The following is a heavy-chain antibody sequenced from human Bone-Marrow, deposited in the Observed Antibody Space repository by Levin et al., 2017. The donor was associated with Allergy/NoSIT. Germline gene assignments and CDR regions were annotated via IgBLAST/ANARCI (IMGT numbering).Heavy chain of an antibody. V-gene: IGHV3-48*03. CDR2: ISSSSSTI. J-gene: IGHJ4*02. D-gene: IGHD5-12*01. CDR1: GFIFRSYA. CDR3: ARSRTEYGGYVFEFDY. Sequence: PGGSLRLSCEASGFIFRSYAVNWVRQVPGKGLEWLSYISSSSSTIHYADSVEGRFTISRDNAKNSLYLHMTSLRAEDTAVYYCARSRTEYGGYVFEFDYWGQGTLVNVSS.